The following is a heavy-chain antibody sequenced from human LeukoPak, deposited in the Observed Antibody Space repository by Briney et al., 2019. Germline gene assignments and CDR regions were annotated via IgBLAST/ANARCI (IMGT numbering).Heavy chain of an antibody. CDR2: IYSDGGT. D-gene: IGHD6-19*01. Sequence: GGSLRLSCAASGFTVSSNYMSWVRQAPGKGLEWVSVIYSDGGTFYADSVKGRFTISRDNSKNTLYLQMNSLRAEDTAVYYCARDSSGPAYWGQGTLVTVSS. J-gene: IGHJ4*02. V-gene: IGHV3-53*01. CDR3: ARDSSGPAY. CDR1: GFTVSSNY.